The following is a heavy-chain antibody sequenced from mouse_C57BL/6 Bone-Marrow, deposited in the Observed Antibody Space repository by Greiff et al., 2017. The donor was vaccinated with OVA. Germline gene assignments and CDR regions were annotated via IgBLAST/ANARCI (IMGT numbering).Heavy chain of an antibody. CDR3: QITGTRDWYFDV. CDR2: VYPYNGCT. D-gene: IGHD4-1*01. CDR1: GFTFTDYY. Sequence: VQLQQSGPVLVKPGPSVKISCKASGFTFTDYYMHWVKQSHGKSLEWIGLVYPYNGCTSYNQQFKAKATLTVDTSSSTAYMELNSLTAEDSAVYYCQITGTRDWYFDVWGTGTTVTVSS. V-gene: IGHV1-36*01. J-gene: IGHJ1*03.